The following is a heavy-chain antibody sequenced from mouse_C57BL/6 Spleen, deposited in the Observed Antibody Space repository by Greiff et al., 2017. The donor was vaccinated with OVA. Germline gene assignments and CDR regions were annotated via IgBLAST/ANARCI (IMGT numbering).Heavy chain of an antibody. CDR2: IDPEDGET. D-gene: IGHD2-3*01. Sequence: VQLQQSGAELVKPGASVKLSCTASGFNIKDYYMHWVKQRTEQGLEWIGRIDPEDGETKYAPKFQGKATITADTSSNTAYRQLSSLTSEDTAVCDCASIYDSYPYLDYWGQGTTLTVSS. J-gene: IGHJ2*01. CDR3: ASIYDSYPYLDY. CDR1: GFNIKDYY. V-gene: IGHV14-2*01.